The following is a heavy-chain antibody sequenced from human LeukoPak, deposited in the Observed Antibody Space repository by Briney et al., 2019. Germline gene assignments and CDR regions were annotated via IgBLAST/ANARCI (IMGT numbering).Heavy chain of an antibody. CDR2: ISGSGGST. CDR1: GFSFSTYA. V-gene: IGHV3-23*01. D-gene: IGHD3-10*01. Sequence: GGSLRLSCAASGFSFSTYAMHWVRQAPGKGLEWVSAISGSGGSTYYADSVRGRFTISRDNSKNTLYLQMNSLRAEDTAVYYCAKDTSLWFGELLLDYWGQGTLVTVSS. CDR3: AKDTSLWFGELLLDY. J-gene: IGHJ4*02.